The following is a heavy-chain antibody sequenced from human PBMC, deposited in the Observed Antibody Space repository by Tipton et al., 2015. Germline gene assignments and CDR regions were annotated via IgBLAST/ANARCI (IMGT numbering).Heavy chain of an antibody. CDR3: ARLDTVTTELDY. CDR1: GGSISSSSYY. J-gene: IGHJ4*02. V-gene: IGHV4-39*01. CDR2: IYYSGST. D-gene: IGHD4-17*01. Sequence: TLSLTCTVSGGSISSSSYYWGWIRQPPRKGLEWIGSIYYSGSTYYNPSLKSRVTISVDTSKNQFSLKLSSVTAADTAVYYCARLDTVTTELDYWGQGTLVTVSS.